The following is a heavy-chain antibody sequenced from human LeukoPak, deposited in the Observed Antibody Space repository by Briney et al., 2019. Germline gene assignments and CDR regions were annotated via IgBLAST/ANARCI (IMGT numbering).Heavy chain of an antibody. J-gene: IGHJ2*01. CDR1: GYTFISYG. Sequence: GASVKVSCKASGYTFISYGISCVRQAPRQGLEWMGWISGYNGNTNYAQNLQGRVTMTTDTSTSTAYMELRSLRSDDTAVYYCARGLGVVTAQSEQPKPRYFDLWGRGTQVTVSS. CDR2: ISGYNGNT. V-gene: IGHV1-18*01. D-gene: IGHD2-21*02. CDR3: ARGLGVVTAQSEQPKPRYFDL.